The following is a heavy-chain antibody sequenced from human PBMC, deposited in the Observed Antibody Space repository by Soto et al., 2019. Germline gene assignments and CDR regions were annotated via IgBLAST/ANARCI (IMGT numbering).Heavy chain of an antibody. CDR2: IWYDGSRE. D-gene: IGHD6-6*01. Sequence: GGSLRLSCAASGFSFRNYNMHWVRQAPGKGLEWVAVIWYDGSREYFGDSVKGRFTISGDNAKNTLFLQMNSLRAEDMGVYYCARDSRITARPSVYLGMDVWGQGTTVTVSS. CDR3: ARDSRITARPSVYLGMDV. V-gene: IGHV3-33*01. CDR1: GFSFRNYN. J-gene: IGHJ6*02.